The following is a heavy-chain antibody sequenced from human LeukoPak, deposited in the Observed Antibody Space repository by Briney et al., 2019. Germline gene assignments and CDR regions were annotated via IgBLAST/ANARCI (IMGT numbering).Heavy chain of an antibody. V-gene: IGHV1-2*02. Sequence: AASVKVSCKASGYSFTDYYMHWVRQAPGQGLEWMGWIRPRSGDTSYAQKFQGRVTMTRDTSINTVDMDLSGLTSDDTAVFYCARGREIHGGSDTKLDDYWGQGTLVTVSS. CDR1: GYSFTDYY. J-gene: IGHJ4*02. CDR2: IRPRSGDT. CDR3: ARGREIHGGSDTKLDDY. D-gene: IGHD3-10*01.